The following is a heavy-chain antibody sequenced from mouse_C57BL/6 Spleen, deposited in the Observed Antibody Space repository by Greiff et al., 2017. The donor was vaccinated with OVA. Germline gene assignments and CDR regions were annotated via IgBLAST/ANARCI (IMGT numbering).Heavy chain of an antibody. CDR2: IDPSDSYT. CDR1: GYTFTSYW. D-gene: IGHD4-1*01. Sequence: VKLQQPGAELVRPGTSVKLSCKASGYTFTSYWMHWVKQRPGQGLEWIGVIDPSDSYTNYNQKFKGKATLTVDTSSSTAYMQLSSLTSEDSAVYYCASNWERWGQGTTLTVSS. J-gene: IGHJ2*01. CDR3: ASNWER. V-gene: IGHV1-59*01.